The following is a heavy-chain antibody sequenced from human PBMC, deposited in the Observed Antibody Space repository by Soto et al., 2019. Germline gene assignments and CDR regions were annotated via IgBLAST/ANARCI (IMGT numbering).Heavy chain of an antibody. CDR1: GGTFSSYA. J-gene: IGHJ6*02. CDR3: ARYCSGGSCYSGTYYYYYGMDV. Sequence: QVQLVQSGAEVKKPGSSVKVSCKASGGTFSSYAISWVRQAPGQGLEWMGGIVPIFGTANYAQKFQGRVTLTADESTSTAYMELSSLRSEDTAVYYCARYCSGGSCYSGTYYYYYGMDVWGQGTTVTVSS. V-gene: IGHV1-69*01. CDR2: IVPIFGTA. D-gene: IGHD2-15*01.